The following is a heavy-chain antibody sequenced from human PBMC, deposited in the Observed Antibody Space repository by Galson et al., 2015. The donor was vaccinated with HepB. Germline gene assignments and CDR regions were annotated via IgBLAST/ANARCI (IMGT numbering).Heavy chain of an antibody. CDR3: TRDVANWRGRAFDI. Sequence: SLRLSCAASGFTFSDYYMSWIRQAPGKGLECVSYISSIASTIYYADSVKGRFTISRDNAKNSLYLQMNSLRAEDTAIYYCTRDVANWRGRAFDIWGQGTMVTVSS. D-gene: IGHD1-1*01. J-gene: IGHJ3*02. V-gene: IGHV3-11*01. CDR1: GFTFSDYY. CDR2: ISSIASTI.